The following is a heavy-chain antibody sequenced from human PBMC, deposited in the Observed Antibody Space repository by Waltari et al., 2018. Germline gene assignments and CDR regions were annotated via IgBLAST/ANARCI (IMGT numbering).Heavy chain of an antibody. CDR3: TTRTWADGFDI. CDR2: IKNKMDGGTI. CDR1: GFSFSNAW. V-gene: IGHV3-15*02. Sequence: EVLLVEAGGSLVKPGGSLRLSCAGSGFSFSNAWMNWVRQAPGKGMEGGRRIKNKMDGGTIDYAAPLKGRFTISRDDSKNTLYLQMNSLKIEDTAVYYCTTRTWADGFDIWGQGTMVTVSS. J-gene: IGHJ3*02. D-gene: IGHD7-27*01.